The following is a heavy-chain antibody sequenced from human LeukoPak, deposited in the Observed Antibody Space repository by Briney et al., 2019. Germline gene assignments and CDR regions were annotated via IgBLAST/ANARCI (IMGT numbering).Heavy chain of an antibody. CDR2: ISAYNGNT. Sequence: ASVKVSCKASGYTFTSYGISWVRQAPGQGLEWMGWISAYNGNTNYAQKLQGRVTMTTDTSTSTAHMELRGLRSDDTAVYYCARDPSGSYNPNYYYYYMDVWGKGTTVTVSS. D-gene: IGHD1-26*01. J-gene: IGHJ6*03. V-gene: IGHV1-18*01. CDR3: ARDPSGSYNPNYYYYYMDV. CDR1: GYTFTSYG.